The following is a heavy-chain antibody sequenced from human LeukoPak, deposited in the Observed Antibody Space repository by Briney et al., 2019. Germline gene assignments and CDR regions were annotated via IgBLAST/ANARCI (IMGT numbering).Heavy chain of an antibody. V-gene: IGHV4-61*02. D-gene: IGHD2-15*01. J-gene: IGHJ5*02. Sequence: SQTLSLTCTVSGGSINSGSYYWSWIRQPAGKGLEWIGRINTSGSTNYNPSLKSRVTISVDTSKNQFSLKLSSVTAADTAVYYCAREVFCSGGSCYSSYWSDPWGQGTLVTVSS. CDR1: GGSINSGSYY. CDR3: AREVFCSGGSCYSSYWSDP. CDR2: INTSGST.